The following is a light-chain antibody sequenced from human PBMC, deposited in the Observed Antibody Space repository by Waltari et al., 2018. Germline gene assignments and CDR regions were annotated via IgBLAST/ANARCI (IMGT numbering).Light chain of an antibody. CDR2: DAS. J-gene: IGKJ5*01. V-gene: IGKV3-15*01. CDR1: QSVSSN. Sequence: EIVMTQSPATLSVSPGETATLSCRASQSVSSNVAWYQKTPGQAPRLLIYDASTRATSLPAKFRDSGSGTEFTLTISSLQSEDFAVYYCQQYNRWPPITFGHGTRLEIK. CDR3: QQYNRWPPIT.